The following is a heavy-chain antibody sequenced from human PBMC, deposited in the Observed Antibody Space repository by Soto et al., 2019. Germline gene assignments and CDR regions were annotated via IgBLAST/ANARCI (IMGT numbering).Heavy chain of an antibody. J-gene: IGHJ5*02. V-gene: IGHV3-21*01. Sequence: EVQLVESGGGLVKPGGSLRLSCAASGFTFSSYSMNWVRQAPGKGLEWVSSISSSSSYIYYADSVKGRFTISRDNAKNSLYLQKNCLRAEDTAVYYCASGAGIWFDPWGQGTLVTVSS. CDR3: ASGAGIWFDP. CDR1: GFTFSSYS. CDR2: ISSSSSYI. D-gene: IGHD3-10*01.